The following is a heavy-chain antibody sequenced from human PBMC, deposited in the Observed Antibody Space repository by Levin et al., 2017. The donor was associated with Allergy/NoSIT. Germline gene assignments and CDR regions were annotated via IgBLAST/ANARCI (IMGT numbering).Heavy chain of an antibody. D-gene: IGHD1-1*01. Sequence: GGSLRLSCAASGFTFSNYWMHWVRQAPGKGLVWVSRINKDGSSTDYADSVKGRFTISRNNAKNMLFLQLNSLRVEDSAVYYCARVAFDTSDLYNGYWLEPWGQGTLVTVSS. CDR1: GFTFSNYW. V-gene: IGHV3-74*01. J-gene: IGHJ5*02. CDR2: INKDGSST. CDR3: ARVAFDTSDLYNGYWLEP.